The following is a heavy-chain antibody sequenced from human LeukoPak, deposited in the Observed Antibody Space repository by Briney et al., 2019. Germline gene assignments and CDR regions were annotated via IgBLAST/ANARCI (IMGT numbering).Heavy chain of an antibody. V-gene: IGHV3-23*01. D-gene: IGHD2-21*01. CDR2: ISGSGDRT. CDR3: AKERAYCGGDCPFQH. J-gene: IGHJ1*01. CDR1: GFTFSSYA. Sequence: GGSLRLSCAASGFTFSSYAKSWVRQAPGKGLEWVSGISGSGDRTYYADSVKGRFTISRDKSKNTLYLEMNSLRADDTAVYYCAKERAYCGGDCPFQHWGQGTLVTVSS.